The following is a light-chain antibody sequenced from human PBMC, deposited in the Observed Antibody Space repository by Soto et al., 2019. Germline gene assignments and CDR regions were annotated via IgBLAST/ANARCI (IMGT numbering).Light chain of an antibody. V-gene: IGLV1-40*01. J-gene: IGLJ3*02. Sequence: QSVLTQPPSVSGAPGQRVTISCTGSSSNIGAGYNVHWYQQLPGTAPKLLIYGXXXXXXXXXXXXXXSKSGTSASLAITGXXXEXXXXXXCQSYDSSLSGWVFGGGTKLTVL. CDR3: QSYDSSLSGWV. CDR1: SSNIGAGYN. CDR2: GXX.